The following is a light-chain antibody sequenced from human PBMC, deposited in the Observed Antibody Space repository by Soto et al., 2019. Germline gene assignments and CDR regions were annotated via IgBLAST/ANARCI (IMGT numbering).Light chain of an antibody. V-gene: IGLV6-57*02. J-gene: IGLJ2*01. CDR2: EDD. CDR1: GGSIASNY. Sequence: NFMLTQPHSVSESPGKTVTISCTGSGGSIASNYVQWFQQRPGSAPTTVIYEDDQRPSGVPDRFSGSIDSSSNSASLTISGLKTEVEADYYCQSSDIRNVVFGGGTKLTVL. CDR3: QSSDIRNVV.